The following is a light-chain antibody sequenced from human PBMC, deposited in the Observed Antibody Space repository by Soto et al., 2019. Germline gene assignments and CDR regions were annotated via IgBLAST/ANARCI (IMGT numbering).Light chain of an antibody. V-gene: IGKV1-17*01. CDR1: QVITND. CDR3: LQLNTYPWT. J-gene: IGKJ1*01. Sequence: IQMTQSPSSLSASVGDRLSITCRASQVITNDLGWYQQKPGKAPKRLIYAASTLQSGVPLRFSGSGSGTEFTLTISSLQPEDVATYYCLQLNTYPWTFGQGTKVEIK. CDR2: AAS.